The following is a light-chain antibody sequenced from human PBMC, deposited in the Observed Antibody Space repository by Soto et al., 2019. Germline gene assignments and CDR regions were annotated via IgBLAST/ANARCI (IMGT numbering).Light chain of an antibody. CDR3: QQSYSTPPIT. Sequence: DIQMTQSPSSLSASVGDRVSITCRASQSISNYLNWYQQKPGKAPKLLIYDASSLQSGVPSRFSGSGSGTDFTLTISSLQPEDFATYYCQQSYSTPPITFGQGTRLEIK. CDR1: QSISNY. J-gene: IGKJ5*01. V-gene: IGKV1-39*01. CDR2: DAS.